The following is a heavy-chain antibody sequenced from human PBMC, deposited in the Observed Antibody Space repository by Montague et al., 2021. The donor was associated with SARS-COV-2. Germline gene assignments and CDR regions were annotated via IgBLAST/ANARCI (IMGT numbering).Heavy chain of an antibody. CDR3: ARSGWEQHVRARYYYYYGMDV. CDR2: IYSGST. V-gene: IGHV4-39*07. CDR1: GGSINSSSYY. J-gene: IGHJ6*02. D-gene: IGHD6-6*01. Sequence: SETLSLTCTVSGGSINSSSYYWGWIRQPPGKGLEWIGSIYSGSTYYNPSLKSRVTISVDTSKNQFSLKLSSVTAADTAVYYCARSGWEQHVRARYYYYYGMDVWGQGTTVTVSS.